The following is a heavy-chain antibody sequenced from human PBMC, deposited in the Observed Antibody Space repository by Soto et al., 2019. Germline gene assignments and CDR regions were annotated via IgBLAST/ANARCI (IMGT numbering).Heavy chain of an antibody. V-gene: IGHV1-69*13. CDR2: IIPIFGTA. CDR1: GGTFSSDA. CDR3: ARDPGSSWSAHCFDP. D-gene: IGHD6-13*01. Sequence: AVKVSCKASGGTFSSDAISWVRQAPGQGLEWMGGIIPIFGTANYAQKFQGRVTITADESTSTAYMELSSLRSEDTAVYYCARDPGSSWSAHCFDPWRQGTLVTVSS. J-gene: IGHJ5*02.